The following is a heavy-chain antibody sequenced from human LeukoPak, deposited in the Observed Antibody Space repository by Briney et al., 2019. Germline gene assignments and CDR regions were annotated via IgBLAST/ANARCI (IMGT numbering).Heavy chain of an antibody. J-gene: IGHJ4*02. V-gene: IGHV3-23*01. Sequence: TGGSLRLSCAASGFTFNSYAMSWVRQASGKGLEWVSSISGSGGSTYYADSVKGRFTISRDNSKNTLYLQMNSLRAEDTAVYYCARGITYYDFWSGYQYWGQGNLVTVSS. CDR3: ARGITYYDFWSGYQY. CDR1: GFTFNSYA. CDR2: ISGSGGST. D-gene: IGHD3-3*01.